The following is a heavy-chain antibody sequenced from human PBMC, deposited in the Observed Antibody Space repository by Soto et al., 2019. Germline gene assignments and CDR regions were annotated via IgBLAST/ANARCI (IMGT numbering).Heavy chain of an antibody. CDR1: GGSISSSSYY. Sequence: PSETLSLTCTVSGGSISSSSYYWGWIRQPPGKGLEWIGNVYYGGSTYYNPSLKSRVNISVETSKSQFYLKLSSVTAADTAVYYCAGGDYYHSSGYYFYYYTMDVWGQGTTVTVSS. D-gene: IGHD3-22*01. V-gene: IGHV4-39*01. J-gene: IGHJ6*02. CDR2: VYYGGST. CDR3: AGGDYYHSSGYYFYYYTMDV.